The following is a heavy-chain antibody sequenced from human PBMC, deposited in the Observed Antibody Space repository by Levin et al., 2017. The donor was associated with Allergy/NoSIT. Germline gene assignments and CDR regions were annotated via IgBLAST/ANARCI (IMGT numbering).Heavy chain of an antibody. J-gene: IGHJ4*02. D-gene: IGHD6-19*01. CDR1: GFTFNNYA. Sequence: GGSLRLPCAASGFTFNNYAMSWVRQAPGKGLEWVSAIINSGVGTYYADSVKGRFTISRDNSKNTMYLQMNSLRAEDTAVYFCAKDAIRGSDQPYYFDYWGQGTLVTASS. CDR2: IINSGVGT. V-gene: IGHV3-23*01. CDR3: AKDAIRGSDQPYYFDY.